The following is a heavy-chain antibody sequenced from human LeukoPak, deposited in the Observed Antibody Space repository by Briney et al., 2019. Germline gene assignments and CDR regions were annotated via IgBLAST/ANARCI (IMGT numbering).Heavy chain of an antibody. Sequence: AASVKVSCKASGYTFTGYYMHWVRQAPGQGLEWMGWINPNSGGTYYAQKFQGRVTMTSDTSISTAYMELSRLRSDNTAVYYCAREGEYYDILTGYRINNAFDIWGQGTMVTVSS. CDR3: AREGEYYDILTGYRINNAFDI. D-gene: IGHD3-9*01. CDR1: GYTFTGYY. J-gene: IGHJ3*02. V-gene: IGHV1-2*02. CDR2: INPNSGGT.